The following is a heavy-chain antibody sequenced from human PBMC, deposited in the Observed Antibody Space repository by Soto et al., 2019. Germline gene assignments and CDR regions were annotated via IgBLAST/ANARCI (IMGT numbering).Heavy chain of an antibody. CDR3: ARARITIFGVVTATDAFDI. CDR1: GYTFTSYG. CDR2: ISAYNGNT. J-gene: IGHJ3*02. Sequence: QVQLVQSGAEVKKPGASVKVSCKASGYTFTSYGISWVRQAPGQGLEWMGWISAYNGNTNYAQKLQGRVTMNTDTSTSTAYMELRRLRSDDTAVYYCARARITIFGVVTATDAFDIWGKGTMVTVSS. V-gene: IGHV1-18*01. D-gene: IGHD3-3*01.